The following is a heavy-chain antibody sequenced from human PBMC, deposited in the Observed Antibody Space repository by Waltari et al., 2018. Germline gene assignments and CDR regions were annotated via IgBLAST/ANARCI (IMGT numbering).Heavy chain of an antibody. Sequence: QVQLQESGPGLVKPSETLSLTCAVSGYSISSGYYWGWIRQPPGKGLEWFGSIYLSCRTCDNPSLKSRVTITVETSKSQLSLKRSSVTAADTAVYDCARVPQYYGSGSYCPRTDYWGQGTLVTVSS. CDR1: GYSISSGYY. D-gene: IGHD3-10*01. V-gene: IGHV4-38-2*01. CDR3: ARVPQYYGSGSYCPRTDY. CDR2: IYLSCRT. J-gene: IGHJ4*02.